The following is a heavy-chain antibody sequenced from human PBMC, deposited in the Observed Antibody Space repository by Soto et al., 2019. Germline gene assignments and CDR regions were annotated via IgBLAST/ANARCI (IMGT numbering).Heavy chain of an antibody. J-gene: IGHJ2*01. CDR2: INTDGSTT. CDR1: GFTFSSYW. CDR3: ARVGQGCWYFDL. V-gene: IGHV3-74*01. Sequence: EVQLVESGGGLVQPGGSLRLSCAASGFTFSSYWMHWVRQAPGKGLVWVSRINTDGSTTSYADSVKGRFTISRDNAKNTVYLQMNSLTAEDTAVYYCARVGQGCWYFDLWGRATLVTVAS. D-gene: IGHD6-19*01.